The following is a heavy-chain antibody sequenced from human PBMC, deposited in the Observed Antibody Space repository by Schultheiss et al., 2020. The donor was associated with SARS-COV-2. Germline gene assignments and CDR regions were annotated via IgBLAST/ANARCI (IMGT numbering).Heavy chain of an antibody. J-gene: IGHJ4*02. CDR3: ATHGSGSYKYYFEY. V-gene: IGHV3-21*01. CDR1: GFTFSSYS. D-gene: IGHD3-10*01. Sequence: GGSLRLSCAASGFTFSSYSMNWVRQAPGKGLEWVSSISSSSSYIYYADSVKGRFTISRDNSKNTLYLQMNSLRAEDTAVYYCATHGSGSYKYYFEYWGQGTLVTVSS. CDR2: ISSSSSYI.